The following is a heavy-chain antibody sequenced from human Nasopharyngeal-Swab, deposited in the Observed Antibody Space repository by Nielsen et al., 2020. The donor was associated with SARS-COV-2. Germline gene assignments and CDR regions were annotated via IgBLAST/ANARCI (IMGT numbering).Heavy chain of an antibody. CDR1: GFTFSSYN. Sequence: GGSLRLSCVASGFTFSSYNMNWVRQAPGKGLEWVSCISSSSSYIYYEDSVKGRFTISRDKAENSLYLQMNSLRAEDTAVYYCAAYYASGSYSSWSSNYYYYCKDVWGQGTTVTVSS. J-gene: IGHJ6*02. D-gene: IGHD3-10*01. CDR2: ISSSSSYI. V-gene: IGHV3-21*01. CDR3: AAYYASGSYSSWSSNYYYYCKDV.